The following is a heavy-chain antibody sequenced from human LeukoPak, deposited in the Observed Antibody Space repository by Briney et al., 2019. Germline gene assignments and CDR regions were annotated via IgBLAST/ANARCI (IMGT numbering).Heavy chain of an antibody. CDR1: GFTFSSYS. J-gene: IGHJ4*02. Sequence: PGGSLRLSCAASGFTFSSYSMNWLRQAPGKGLEWVSSISSSSSYIYYADSVKGRFTISRDNAKNSLYVKMNSLRAEDTAVYYCAREILFGDYESFAGYFYWGQGTLVTVSS. CDR3: AREILFGDYESFAGYFY. V-gene: IGHV3-21*01. D-gene: IGHD3-9*01. CDR2: ISSSSSYI.